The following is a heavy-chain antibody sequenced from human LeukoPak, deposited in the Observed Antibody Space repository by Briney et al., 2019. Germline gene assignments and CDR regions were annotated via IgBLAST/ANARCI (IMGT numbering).Heavy chain of an antibody. D-gene: IGHD1-26*01. V-gene: IGHV1-2*06. CDR3: ARDSYSGSYSHLY. Sequence: ASVKVSCKASGYTFTGYYMYWVRQAPGQGLEWMGRINPNSGGTNYAQKFQGRVTMTRDTSISTAYMELSRLRSDDTAVYYCARDSYSGSYSHLYWGQGTLVTVPS. J-gene: IGHJ4*02. CDR1: GYTFTGYY. CDR2: INPNSGGT.